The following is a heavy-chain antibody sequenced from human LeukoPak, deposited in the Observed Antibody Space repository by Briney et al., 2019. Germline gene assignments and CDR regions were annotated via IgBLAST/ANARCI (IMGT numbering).Heavy chain of an antibody. J-gene: IGHJ6*02. CDR3: ARAEAVAGYVYYYCGMDV. CDR1: GYTFTGYY. D-gene: IGHD6-19*01. V-gene: IGHV1-2*02. Sequence: ASVKVSCKASGYTFTGYYMHWVRQAPGQGLEWMGWINPNSGGTNYAQKFQGRVTMTRDTSISTAYMELSRLRSDDTAVYYCARAEAVAGYVYYYCGMDVWGQGTTVTVSS. CDR2: INPNSGGT.